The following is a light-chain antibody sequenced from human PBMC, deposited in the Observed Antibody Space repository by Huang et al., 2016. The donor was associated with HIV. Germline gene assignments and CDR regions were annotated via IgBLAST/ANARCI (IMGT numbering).Light chain of an antibody. V-gene: IGKV1-39*01. CDR2: SAS. CDR1: QSISTY. Sequence: IQMTQSPTPLSASVGDRVSITCRASQSISTYLNWYQQKPGKAPKLLISSASSLHSGVPSRFSGSGSGTDFTLTIKVLQLDDFATYYCQQSYSALSSFGPGTRL. J-gene: IGKJ5*01. CDR3: QQSYSALSS.